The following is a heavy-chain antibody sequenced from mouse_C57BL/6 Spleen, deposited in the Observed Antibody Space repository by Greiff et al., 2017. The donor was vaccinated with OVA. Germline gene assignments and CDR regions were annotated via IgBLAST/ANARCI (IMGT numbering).Heavy chain of an antibody. Sequence: EVQVVESEGGLVQPGSSMKLSCTASGFTFSDYYMAWVRQVPEKGLEWVANINYDGSSTYYLDSLKSRFIISRDNAKNILYLQMSSLKSEDTATYYCARDRGWAYSNYGYFDYWGQGTTLTVSS. D-gene: IGHD2-5*01. V-gene: IGHV5-16*01. CDR3: ARDRGWAYSNYGYFDY. CDR2: INYDGSST. J-gene: IGHJ2*01. CDR1: GFTFSDYY.